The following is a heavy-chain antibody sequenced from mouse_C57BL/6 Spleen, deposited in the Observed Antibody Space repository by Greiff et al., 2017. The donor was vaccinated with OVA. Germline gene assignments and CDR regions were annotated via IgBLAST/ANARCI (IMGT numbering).Heavy chain of an antibody. D-gene: IGHD1-1*01. CDR2: IDPSDSET. Sequence: QVQLQQPGAELVRPGSSVKLSCKASGYTFTSYWMHWVKQRPIQGLEWIGNIDPSDSETHYNQKFKDKATLTVDKSSSTAYMQLSSLTSEDSAVDYCARGYYGSRVYFDYWGQGTTLTVSS. V-gene: IGHV1-52*01. CDR3: ARGYYGSRVYFDY. CDR1: GYTFTSYW. J-gene: IGHJ2*01.